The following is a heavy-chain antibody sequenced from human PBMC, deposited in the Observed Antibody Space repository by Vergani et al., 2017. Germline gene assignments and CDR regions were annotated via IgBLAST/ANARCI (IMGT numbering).Heavy chain of an antibody. CDR3: ARDRVDIVATTTYYYYYYGMDV. J-gene: IGHJ6*02. V-gene: IGHV3-53*04. CDR2: IYSGGST. D-gene: IGHD5-12*01. Sequence: EVQLVESGGGLVQPGGSLTLSCAASGFTFSGSAMHWVRQAPGKGLEWVSVIYSGGSTYYADSVKGRFTISRHNSKNTLYLQMNSLRAEDTAVYYCARDRVDIVATTTYYYYYYGMDVWGQGTTVTVSS. CDR1: GFTFSGSA.